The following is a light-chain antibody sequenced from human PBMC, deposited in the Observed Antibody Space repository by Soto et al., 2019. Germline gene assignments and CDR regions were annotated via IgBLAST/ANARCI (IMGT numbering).Light chain of an antibody. J-gene: IGLJ1*01. CDR2: DVT. CDR1: SSEIGGFNY. CDR3: CSYAGRYTFV. Sequence: QSVLTQPRSVSGSPGQSVTISCTGTSSEIGGFNYVSWYQQHPGKVPKLMIHDVTKRPSGVPDRFSASKSGNTASLTISGLQAEDEAYYYCCSYAGRYTFVFGSGTKVTVL. V-gene: IGLV2-11*01.